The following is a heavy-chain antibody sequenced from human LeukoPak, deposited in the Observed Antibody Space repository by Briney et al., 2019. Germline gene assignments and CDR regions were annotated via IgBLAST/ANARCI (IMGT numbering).Heavy chain of an antibody. CDR2: IKPNSGGT. J-gene: IGHJ4*02. Sequence: SVKVSCKASGYPFTGYYILWVRQAPGQGLEWMGWIKPNSGGTNYAQKFQGRVTMTRDTSISTAYMELSRLRSDDTAVYYCARGPSGYYDSSGYPGYWGQGTLVTVSS. D-gene: IGHD3-22*01. V-gene: IGHV1-2*02. CDR1: GYPFTGYY. CDR3: ARGPSGYYDSSGYPGY.